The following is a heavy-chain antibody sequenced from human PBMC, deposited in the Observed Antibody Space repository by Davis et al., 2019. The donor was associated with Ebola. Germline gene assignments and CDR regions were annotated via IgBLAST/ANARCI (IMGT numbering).Heavy chain of an antibody. D-gene: IGHD5-24*01. CDR2: IFPGDSDT. CDR1: GYSFTTYW. J-gene: IGHJ4*02. Sequence: GASLKISCTGSGYSFTTYWIVWVRQMPGKGLECMGIIFPGDSDTRYSPSFQGQVTISADKSISTAYLQWSSLKASDTAIYYCARGTDGYNPGGYFDSWGQGTLVTVSS. V-gene: IGHV5-51*01. CDR3: ARGTDGYNPGGYFDS.